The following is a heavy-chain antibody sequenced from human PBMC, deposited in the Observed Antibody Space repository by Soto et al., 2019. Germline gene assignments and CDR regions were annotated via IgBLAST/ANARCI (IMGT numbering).Heavy chain of an antibody. J-gene: IGHJ6*02. V-gene: IGHV1-2*05. D-gene: IGHD4-4*01. CDR1: GYPFTGPY. Sequence: ASVKVSCKASGYPFTGPYIYWVRQAPGQGLEWMGRINPSSGGTEFAEKFQGRVTVTRDTSIRTVFLELNSLTSDDTGVYFCERDLRKYSHGVDVWGQGTAVTVSS. CDR3: ERDLRKYSHGVDV. CDR2: INPSSGGT.